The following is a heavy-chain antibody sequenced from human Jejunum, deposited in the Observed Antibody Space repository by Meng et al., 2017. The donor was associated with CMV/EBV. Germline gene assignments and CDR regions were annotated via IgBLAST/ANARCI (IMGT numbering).Heavy chain of an antibody. CDR2: IRQDGNEI. Sequence: SGFTFRDYWMNWVRQAPGKGLEWVANIRQDGNEIYYVDSVEGRFTISRDNAKNSLYLQMNSLRAEDTAVYYCARPVYTSSWFFDYWGQGTLVTVSS. J-gene: IGHJ4*02. CDR3: ARPVYTSSWFFDY. V-gene: IGHV3-7*01. CDR1: GFTFRDYW. D-gene: IGHD6-13*01.